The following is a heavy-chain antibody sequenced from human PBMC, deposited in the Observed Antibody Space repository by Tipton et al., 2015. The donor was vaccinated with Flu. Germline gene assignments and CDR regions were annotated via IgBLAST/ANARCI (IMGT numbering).Heavy chain of an antibody. CDR3: ARGVLWFGESQYYGMDV. CDR2: IYTSGST. CDR1: GGSTSSYY. D-gene: IGHD3-10*01. Sequence: TLSLTCTVSGGSTSSYYWSWIRQPAGKGLEWIGRIYTSGSTNYNPSLKSRVTMSVDTSKNQFSLKLSSVTAADTAVYYCARGVLWFGESQYYGMDVWGQGTTVTVSS. J-gene: IGHJ6*02. V-gene: IGHV4-4*07.